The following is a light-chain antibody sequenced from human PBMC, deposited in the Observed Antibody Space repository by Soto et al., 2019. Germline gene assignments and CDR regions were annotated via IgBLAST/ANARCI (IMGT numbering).Light chain of an antibody. Sequence: DIPMTQSPSTLSASVGDRVTITCRASQSISNWLAWYQQKPGKAPKLLIYRASSLEGGAPSRFSGSGSGTEFTLTISGLQPDDFATYYCQQYESYSTFGGGTKVEIK. J-gene: IGKJ4*01. CDR1: QSISNW. V-gene: IGKV1-5*03. CDR3: QQYESYST. CDR2: RAS.